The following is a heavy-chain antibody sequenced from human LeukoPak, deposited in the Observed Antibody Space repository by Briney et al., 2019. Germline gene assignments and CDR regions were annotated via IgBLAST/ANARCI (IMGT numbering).Heavy chain of an antibody. CDR2: ITRDSIYT. J-gene: IGHJ6*03. CDR3: ARDPYNGYYEDDYYYYMDV. V-gene: IGHV3-21*01. Sequence: PGGSLRLSCAGSGYTFSSYWMSWVRQTPGKGLEWVSSITRDSIYTFYADSVRGRFTISRDNAKNSLSLQMNSLRAEDTAVYYCARDPYNGYYEDDYYYYMDVWGKGTTVTISS. D-gene: IGHD3-3*01. CDR1: GYTFSSYW.